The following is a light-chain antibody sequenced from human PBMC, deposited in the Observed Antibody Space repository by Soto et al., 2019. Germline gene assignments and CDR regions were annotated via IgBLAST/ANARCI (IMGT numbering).Light chain of an antibody. CDR1: SSDVGGYNY. Sequence: QSELNRAASVSRSPGRSITIICTGTSSDVGGYNYVSWYQHHPGKAPKLMIFDVSNRPSGVSNRFSGSKSGNTASLTISGLQPEDEADYYCSSYTTSNTRQIVFGTGTKVTVL. V-gene: IGLV2-14*03. CDR3: SSYTTSNTRQIV. J-gene: IGLJ1*01. CDR2: DVS.